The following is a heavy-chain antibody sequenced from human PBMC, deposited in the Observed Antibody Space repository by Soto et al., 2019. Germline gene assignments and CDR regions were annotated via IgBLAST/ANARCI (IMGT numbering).Heavy chain of an antibody. V-gene: IGHV3-48*02. CDR1: GFTFSSYS. CDR2: ISSSSSTI. CDR3: ARDDPEIFVVATDY. Sequence: EVQLVESGGGLVQPGGSLRLSCAASGFTFSSYSMNWVRQAPGKGLEWVSYISSSSSTIYYADSVKGRFTISRDNANDSLYVQMNSLRDEDTAVYYCARDDPEIFVVATDYWGQGTLVTVSS. J-gene: IGHJ4*02. D-gene: IGHD3-9*01.